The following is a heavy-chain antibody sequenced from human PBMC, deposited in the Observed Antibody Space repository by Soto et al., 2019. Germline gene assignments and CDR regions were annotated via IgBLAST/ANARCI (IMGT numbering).Heavy chain of an antibody. CDR3: AKDELWLVYAFYI. V-gene: IGHV3-30*18. CDR1: GFTFSCYG. J-gene: IGHJ3*02. Sequence: QVQLVVSGGGVVQPGRSLRLSCAASGFTFSCYGIHWVRQAPGRGREWVAVISYDGSNKYYADSEKGRCTISRDNSKHTLYLQMNSLSAEDTAVYYCAKDELWLVYAFYILGQGTMVTVSS. CDR2: ISYDGSNK. D-gene: IGHD6-19*01.